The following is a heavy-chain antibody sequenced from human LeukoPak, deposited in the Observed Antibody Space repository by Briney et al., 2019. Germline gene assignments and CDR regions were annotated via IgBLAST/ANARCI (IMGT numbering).Heavy chain of an antibody. D-gene: IGHD2-2*01. CDR2: VYYSGST. CDR3: ASSPRLTTSWFLFDS. CDR1: GASVSDGNYY. J-gene: IGHJ5*01. V-gene: IGHV4-61*03. Sequence: PSETLSLTCSVSGASVSDGNYYWPWIRQPPGKGLEWIGYVYYSGSTNYNPSLKTRLHLSVDTSKNRFSLKLSSVTAADTAVYYCASSPRLTTSWFLFDSWGHGTLVTVSS.